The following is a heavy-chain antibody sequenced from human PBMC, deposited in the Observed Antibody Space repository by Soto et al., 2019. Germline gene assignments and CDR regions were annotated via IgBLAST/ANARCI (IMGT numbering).Heavy chain of an antibody. V-gene: IGHV1-46*03. CDR3: ARSAESFWEPIPDY. Sequence: ASVKVSCKASEYTFINYYMHWVRQAPGQGLEWIGIINPSGGSTTYAQKFQGRVTMNGDTSTSTVVMELSTLRSEDTAVYYCARSAESFWEPIPDYWGQGTLVTVSS. D-gene: IGHD1-26*01. CDR2: INPSGGST. J-gene: IGHJ4*02. CDR1: EYTFINYY.